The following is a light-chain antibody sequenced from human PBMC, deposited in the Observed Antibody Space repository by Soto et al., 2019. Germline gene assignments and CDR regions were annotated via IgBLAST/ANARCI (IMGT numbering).Light chain of an antibody. CDR1: SSDVGAYNY. J-gene: IGLJ2*01. V-gene: IGLV2-8*01. CDR3: SSYGGGDTFHVI. Sequence: QSVLTQPASVSGSPGQSVTISCTGTSSDVGAYNYVSWYQQYTGKAPKLMIYDVSKRPSGVPDRFSGSKSGNTASLTVSGLRADDEAVYYCSSYGGGDTFHVIFGGGTKVTVL. CDR2: DVS.